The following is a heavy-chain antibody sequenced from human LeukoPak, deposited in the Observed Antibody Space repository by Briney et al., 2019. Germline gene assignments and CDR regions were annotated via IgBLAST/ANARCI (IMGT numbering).Heavy chain of an antibody. Sequence: GASVKVSCKASGYSFTNYGISWVRQAPGQGLEWMGGIIPIFGTANYAQKFQGRVTITADESTSTAYMELSSLRSEDTAVYYCARSLGGYEPFDYWGQGTLVTVSS. CDR2: IIPIFGTA. J-gene: IGHJ4*02. V-gene: IGHV1-69*13. CDR1: GYSFTNYG. D-gene: IGHD5-12*01. CDR3: ARSLGGYEPFDY.